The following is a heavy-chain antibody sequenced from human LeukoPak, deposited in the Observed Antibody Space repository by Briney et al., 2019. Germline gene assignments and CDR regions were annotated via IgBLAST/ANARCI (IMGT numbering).Heavy chain of an antibody. D-gene: IGHD6-19*01. V-gene: IGHV3-23*01. J-gene: IGHJ4*02. Sequence: GGSLRLSCAASGFTFGSYAMTWVRPAPGKGLEWVSHISGSGGSTYHADSVKGRFTISRDNSKNTVYLQMNSLRAEDTAVYYCAKTTAGHSSGRDPGWPVDYWGQGTLVTVSS. CDR1: GFTFGSYA. CDR3: AKTTAGHSSGRDPGWPVDY. CDR2: ISGSGGST.